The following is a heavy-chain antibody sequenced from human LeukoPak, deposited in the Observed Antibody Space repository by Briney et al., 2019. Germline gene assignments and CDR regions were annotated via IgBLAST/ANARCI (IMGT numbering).Heavy chain of an antibody. V-gene: IGHV3-21*01. CDR2: ISSSSSYI. CDR1: GFTFSSYS. Sequence: GGSLRLSCAASGFTFSSYSMNWVRQAPGKGLEWVSSISSSSSYIYYADSVKGRFTISRDNAKNSLYLQMNSLRAEDTAVYYCARDLDLGTYYYDSSGYYPFDYWGQGTLVTVSS. D-gene: IGHD3-22*01. CDR3: ARDLDLGTYYYDSSGYYPFDY. J-gene: IGHJ4*02.